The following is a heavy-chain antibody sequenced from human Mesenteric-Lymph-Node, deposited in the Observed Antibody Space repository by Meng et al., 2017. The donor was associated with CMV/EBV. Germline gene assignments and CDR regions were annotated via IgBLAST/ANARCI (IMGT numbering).Heavy chain of an antibody. CDR1: GFTFGSYA. Sequence: GESLKISCAASGFTFGSYAMSWVRQAPGKGLEWVSAISTSGDATYYADSVKGRFTISRDNAKNSLYLQMNSLRAEDTAVYYCASRPSGRLDYWGQGTLVTVSS. D-gene: IGHD1-26*01. V-gene: IGHV3-23*01. J-gene: IGHJ4*02. CDR3: ASRPSGRLDY. CDR2: ISTSGDAT.